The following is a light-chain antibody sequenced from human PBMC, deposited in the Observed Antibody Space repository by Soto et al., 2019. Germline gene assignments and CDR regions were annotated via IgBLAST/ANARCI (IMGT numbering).Light chain of an antibody. J-gene: IGLJ1*01. V-gene: IGLV2-8*01. Sequence: QSVLTQPPSASGSPGQSVTISCTGSSRDVGGYNFVSWYQQHPGKAPKLVIYEVIKRPSGVPARFSGSKSGNTASLTVSGLQAEDEADYYCISYADSNIYVFGSGTKVTVL. CDR1: SRDVGGYNF. CDR3: ISYADSNIYV. CDR2: EVI.